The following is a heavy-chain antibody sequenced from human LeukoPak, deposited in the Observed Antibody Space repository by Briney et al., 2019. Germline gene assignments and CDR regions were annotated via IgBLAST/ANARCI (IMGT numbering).Heavy chain of an antibody. V-gene: IGHV4-39*01. CDR2: IYYSGST. D-gene: IGHD3-22*01. CDR3: VVDSSGYYPRWFDP. Sequence: SETLSLTCTVSGGSISSSSYYWGWIRQPPGKGLEWIGSIYYSGSTYYNPPLKSRVTISVDTSKNQFSLKLSSVTAADTAVYYCVVDSSGYYPRWFDPWGQGTLVTVSS. CDR1: GGSISSSSYY. J-gene: IGHJ5*02.